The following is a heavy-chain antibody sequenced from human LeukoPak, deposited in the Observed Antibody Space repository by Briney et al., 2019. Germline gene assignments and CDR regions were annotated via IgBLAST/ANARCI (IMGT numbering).Heavy chain of an antibody. CDR2: ISGSGGST. Sequence: GGSLRLSCAASGFTFSSYAMSWVRQAPGKGLERVSAISGSGGSTYYADSVKGRFTISRDNSKNTLYLQMNSLRVEDTAVYYCAKTPSNIAAHDAFDIWGQGTMVTVSS. V-gene: IGHV3-23*01. J-gene: IGHJ3*02. D-gene: IGHD6-13*01. CDR3: AKTPSNIAAHDAFDI. CDR1: GFTFSSYA.